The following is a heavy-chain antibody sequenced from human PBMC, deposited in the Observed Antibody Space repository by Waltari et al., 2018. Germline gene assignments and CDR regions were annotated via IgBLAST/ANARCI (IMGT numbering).Heavy chain of an antibody. V-gene: IGHV3-15*01. D-gene: IGHD2-8*02. Sequence: EVQLVESGGGLVKPGGSLRLSCAASGFTFSNAWMSWVRQAPGKGLEWVCRIKSKTDGGTTDYAAPVKGRFTISRDDSKNTLYLQMNSLKTADTAVYYCTTPDGGVIFSWGQGTLVTVSS. CDR1: GFTFSNAW. CDR3: TTPDGGVIFS. J-gene: IGHJ4*02. CDR2: IKSKTDGGTT.